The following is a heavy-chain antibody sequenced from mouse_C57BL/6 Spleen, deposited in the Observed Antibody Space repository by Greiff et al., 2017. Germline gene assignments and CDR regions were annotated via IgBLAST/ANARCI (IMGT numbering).Heavy chain of an antibody. CDR1: GFTFSDYY. Sequence: EVQLVESGGGLVQPGGSLKLSCAASGFTFSDYYMYWVRQTPEKRLEWVAYISNGGGSTYYPDTVKGRFTISRDNAKNTLYLQMSRLKSEDTAMYYRARQEIDYWGQGTTRTVSS. V-gene: IGHV5-12*01. J-gene: IGHJ2*01. CDR3: ARQEIDY. CDR2: ISNGGGST.